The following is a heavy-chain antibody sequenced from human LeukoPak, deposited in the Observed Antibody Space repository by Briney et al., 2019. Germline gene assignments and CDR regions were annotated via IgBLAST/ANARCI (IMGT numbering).Heavy chain of an antibody. V-gene: IGHV3-23*01. CDR2: ISGIDSST. CDR3: AIAPPAEY. CDR1: GFTFSSYA. Sequence: GGSLRLSCAASGFTFSSYAMSWVRQAPGKGLEWVSGISGIDSSTYYADSADSVKGRFTISRDNSKNTLYLQMNSLRTEDTAVYYCAIAPPAEYWGQGTLVTVSS. J-gene: IGHJ4*02.